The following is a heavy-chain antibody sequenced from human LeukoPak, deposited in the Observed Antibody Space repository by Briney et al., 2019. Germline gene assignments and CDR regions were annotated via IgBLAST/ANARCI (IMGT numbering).Heavy chain of an antibody. CDR2: INPNSGGT. D-gene: IGHD3-3*01. CDR1: GYTFTGYY. Sequence: ASVKVSCKASGYTFTGYYMHWVRQAPGQGLEWMGWINPNSGGTNYAQKFQGWVTMTRDTSISTAYMELSRLRSDDTAVYYCARDGFKSGKPIGYWGQGTLVTVSS. V-gene: IGHV1-2*04. J-gene: IGHJ4*02. CDR3: ARDGFKSGKPIGY.